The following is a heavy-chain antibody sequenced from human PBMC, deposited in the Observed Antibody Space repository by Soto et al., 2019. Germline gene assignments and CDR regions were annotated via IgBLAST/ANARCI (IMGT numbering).Heavy chain of an antibody. CDR2: IYYSGST. J-gene: IGHJ5*02. CDR3: ARDNSAYYDFWSGSNRSWFDP. CDR1: GGSISSGGYY. D-gene: IGHD3-3*01. Sequence: QVQLQESGPGLVKPSQTLSLTCTVSGGSISSGGYYWSWIRQHPGKGLEWIGYIYYSGSTYYNPSLKSRVTISVDTSKNQFSLKLSSVTAADTAVYYCARDNSAYYDFWSGSNRSWFDPWGQGTLVTVSS. V-gene: IGHV4-31*03.